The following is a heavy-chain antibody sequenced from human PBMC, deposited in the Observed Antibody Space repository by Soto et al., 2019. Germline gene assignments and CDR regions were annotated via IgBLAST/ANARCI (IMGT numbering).Heavy chain of an antibody. Sequence: SVKVSCKASGGTFSSYTISWVRQAPGQGLEWMGRIIPILGIANYAQKFQGRVTITADKSTSTAYMELSSLRSEDTAVYYCTTDDPGVAVAFVDIWGQGTMVPVSS. CDR3: TTDDPGVAVAFVDI. D-gene: IGHD6-19*01. V-gene: IGHV1-69*04. J-gene: IGHJ3*02. CDR2: IIPILGIA. CDR1: GGTFSSYT.